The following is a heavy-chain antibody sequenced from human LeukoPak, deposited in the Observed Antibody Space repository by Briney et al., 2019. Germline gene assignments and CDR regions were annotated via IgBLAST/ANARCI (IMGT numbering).Heavy chain of an antibody. CDR1: GFAFINYA. Sequence: GGSLRLSCAASGFAFINYAMSWVRQAPGKGLEWVSTISNSVTSTYYADSVKGRFTISRDNSKNTLYLQMTSLRAEDTAVYYCARDYLGGSSGYSFDYWGQGTLVTVSS. CDR3: ARDYLGGSSGYSFDY. J-gene: IGHJ4*02. D-gene: IGHD3-22*01. CDR2: ISNSVTST. V-gene: IGHV3-23*01.